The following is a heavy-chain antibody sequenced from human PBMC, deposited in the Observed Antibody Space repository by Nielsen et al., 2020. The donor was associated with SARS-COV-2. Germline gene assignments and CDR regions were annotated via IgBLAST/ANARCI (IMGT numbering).Heavy chain of an antibody. J-gene: IGHJ4*02. CDR1: GFTFSGHA. Sequence: GESLKISCAASGFTFSGHAMHWVRQAPGKGLEWLAIISSDGTNDHHADSVKGRFTISRDNSKNTLYLHLNSLRPDDTAVYYCARETIDFSSSFVDNWGQGTLVTVSS. CDR2: ISSDGTND. D-gene: IGHD6-6*01. CDR3: ARETIDFSSSFVDN. V-gene: IGHV3-30*04.